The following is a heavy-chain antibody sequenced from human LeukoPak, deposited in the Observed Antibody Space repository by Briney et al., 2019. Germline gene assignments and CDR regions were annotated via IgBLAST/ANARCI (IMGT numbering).Heavy chain of an antibody. CDR3: ARDATPCGSTSCGWFDP. Sequence: SETLSLTCTVSGGSISSYYWRWIRQPPGKGLEWIGYIYYSGSTNYNPSLKSRVTISVDTSKNQFSLKLSSVTAADTAVYYCARDATPCGSTSCGWFDPWGQGTLVTVSS. CDR1: GGSISSYY. CDR2: IYYSGST. J-gene: IGHJ5*02. D-gene: IGHD2-2*01. V-gene: IGHV4-59*01.